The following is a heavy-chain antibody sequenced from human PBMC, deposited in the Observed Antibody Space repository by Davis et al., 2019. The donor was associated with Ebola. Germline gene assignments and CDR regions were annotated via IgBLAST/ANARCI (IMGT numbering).Heavy chain of an antibody. CDR1: GYTFTGYY. J-gene: IGHJ3*02. D-gene: IGHD3-10*01. CDR2: INPNSGGT. V-gene: IGHV1-2*02. CDR3: AREGYVLPDAFDI. Sequence: ASVKVSCKASGYTFTGYYMHWVRQAPGQGLEWMGWINPNSGGTNYAQKFQGRVTITADKSTSTAYMELSSLRSEDTAVYYCAREGYVLPDAFDIWGQGTMVTVSS.